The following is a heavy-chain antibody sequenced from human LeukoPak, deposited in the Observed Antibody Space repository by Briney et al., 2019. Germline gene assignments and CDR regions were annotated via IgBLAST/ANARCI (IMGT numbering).Heavy chain of an antibody. CDR3: ARSSIGYSSSWYLDY. CDR1: GFTFSSYG. Sequence: GGSLRLSCAASGFTFSSYGMHWVRQAPGKGLEWVAVIWYDGSNKYYADSVKSRFTISRDNSKNTLYLQMNSLRAEDTAVYYCARSSIGYSSSWYLDYWGQGTLVTVSS. V-gene: IGHV3-33*01. CDR2: IWYDGSNK. J-gene: IGHJ4*02. D-gene: IGHD6-13*01.